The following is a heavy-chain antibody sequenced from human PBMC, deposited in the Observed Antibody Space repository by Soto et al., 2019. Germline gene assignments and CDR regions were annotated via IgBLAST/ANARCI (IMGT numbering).Heavy chain of an antibody. CDR3: ARAAMVRGSTSDDYYYYYGMDV. CDR1: GYTFTSYY. V-gene: IGHV1-46*01. D-gene: IGHD3-10*01. J-gene: IGHJ6*02. Sequence: ASVKASCKSSGYTFTSYYMHWVRQAPEQGLEWMGIINPSGGSTSYAQKFQGRVTMTRDTSTSTVYMELSSLRSEDTAVYYCARAAMVRGSTSDDYYYYYGMDVWGQGTTVTVSS. CDR2: INPSGGST.